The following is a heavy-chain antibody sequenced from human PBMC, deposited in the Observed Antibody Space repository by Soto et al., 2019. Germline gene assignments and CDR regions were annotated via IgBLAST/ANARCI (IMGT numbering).Heavy chain of an antibody. CDR2: IDPSDSYT. J-gene: IGHJ6*02. CDR1: GYSFTSYW. Sequence: GESLKISCKGSGYSFTSYWISWVRQMPGKGLEWMGRIDPSDSYTNYSPSFQGHVTISADKSISTAYLQWSSLKASDTAMYYCARLMYSSSWYSGSDYYXMDGWGQGTTVTVSS. V-gene: IGHV5-10-1*01. CDR3: ARLMYSSSWYSGSDYYXMDG. D-gene: IGHD6-13*01.